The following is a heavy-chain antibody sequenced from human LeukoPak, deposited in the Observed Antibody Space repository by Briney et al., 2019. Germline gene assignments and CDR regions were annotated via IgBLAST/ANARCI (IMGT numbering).Heavy chain of an antibody. D-gene: IGHD2-21*02. CDR1: GYTFTSYG. CDR2: ISAYNGNT. Sequence: GASVKVSCKASGYTFTSYGISWVRQAPGQGLEWMGWISAYNGNTNYAQKLQGRVTMTTDTSTSTAYMELRSLRSDDTAVYYCARGLFHCGGDCYSLYYFNYWGQGTLVTVSS. V-gene: IGHV1-18*01. CDR3: ARGLFHCGGDCYSLYYFNY. J-gene: IGHJ4*02.